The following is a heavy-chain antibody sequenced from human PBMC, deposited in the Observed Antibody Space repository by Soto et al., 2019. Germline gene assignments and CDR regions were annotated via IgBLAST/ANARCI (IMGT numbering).Heavy chain of an antibody. J-gene: IGHJ4*02. D-gene: IGHD7-27*01. CDR2: ISSSSSYI. Sequence: EVQLVESGGGLVKPGGSLRLSCAASGFTFSSYNMNWVRQAPGKGLEWVSWISSSSSYIDYADSVKGRFTISRDNAKNSLYLQMNSLRAEDTAVYYCARDGARDGDFDFWGQGTLVNVSS. CDR1: GFTFSSYN. CDR3: ARDGARDGDFDF. V-gene: IGHV3-21*01.